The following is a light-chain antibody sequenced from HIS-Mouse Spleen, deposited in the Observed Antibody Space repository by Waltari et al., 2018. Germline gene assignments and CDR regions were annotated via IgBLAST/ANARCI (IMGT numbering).Light chain of an antibody. J-gene: IGLJ2*01. CDR2: EDS. CDR3: YSTDSSGNHRV. Sequence: SYELTQPPSASVSPGQTARITCSGDALPKNYAYWYQQKSGQAPVLVLYEDSKRPSGIPERFSGSSSGTMATLTISGAQVEDEADYYCYSTDSSGNHRVFGGGTKLTVL. V-gene: IGLV3-10*01. CDR1: ALPKNY.